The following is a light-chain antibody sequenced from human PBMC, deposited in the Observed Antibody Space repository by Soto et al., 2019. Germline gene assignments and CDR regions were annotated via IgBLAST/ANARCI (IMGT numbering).Light chain of an antibody. Sequence: QSALTQPPSVSGAPGQRVTISCTGSSSNIGAGYEVHWYQQLPGTAPKLLIYGNTNRPSGVPDRFSGSKSGTSASLAITGLQAEDEGDSYCQSYDSSLRGSKVFGGGTKLTVL. V-gene: IGLV1-40*01. J-gene: IGLJ2*01. CDR1: SSNIGAGYE. CDR2: GNT. CDR3: QSYDSSLRGSKV.